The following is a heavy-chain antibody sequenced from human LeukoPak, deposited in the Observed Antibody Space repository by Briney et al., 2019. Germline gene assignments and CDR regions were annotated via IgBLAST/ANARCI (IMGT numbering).Heavy chain of an antibody. D-gene: IGHD2-15*01. Sequence: PETLSLTCTVSGGSISTYYWSWIRQPPGKGLEWIGFIYYSGSTNYNPSLRSRVTISVDTSKNQFSLKLTSVTAADTAVYYCAREVVASQGHIDYWGQGTLVTVSS. CDR3: AREVVASQGHIDY. V-gene: IGHV4-59*01. J-gene: IGHJ4*02. CDR2: IYYSGST. CDR1: GGSISTYY.